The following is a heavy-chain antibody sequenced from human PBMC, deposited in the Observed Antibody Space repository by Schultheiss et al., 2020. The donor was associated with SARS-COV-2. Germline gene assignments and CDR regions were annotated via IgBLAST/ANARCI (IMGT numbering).Heavy chain of an antibody. D-gene: IGHD3-3*01. CDR3: ARDRYDFWSGYVSYWYFDL. CDR2: IIPIFGTA. J-gene: IGHJ2*01. Sequence: SVKVSCKASGYTFTSYYMHWVRQAPGQGLEWMGGIIPIFGTAKYAQKFQGRVTITADESTSTAYMELSSLRSEDTAVYYCARDRYDFWSGYVSYWYFDLWGRGTLVTVSS. V-gene: IGHV1-69*13. CDR1: GYTFTSYY.